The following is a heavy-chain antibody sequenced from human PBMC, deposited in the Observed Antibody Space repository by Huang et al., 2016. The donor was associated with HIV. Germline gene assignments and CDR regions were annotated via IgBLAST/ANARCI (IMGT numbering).Heavy chain of an antibody. CDR1: GIIFSSYD. CDR3: ARVGDYGDYSCDH. V-gene: IGHV3-13*01. CDR2: IGTACDT. J-gene: IGHJ4*02. Sequence: EVQLVESGGGLVQPGGSLRLSCAASGIIFSSYDMQWVRQVTGKGLEWVCSIGTACDTYYPGSVKGRFTISRDNAKNSLYLQMNSLRAGDTAMYYCARVGDYGDYSCDHWGQGTLVTVSP. D-gene: IGHD4-17*01.